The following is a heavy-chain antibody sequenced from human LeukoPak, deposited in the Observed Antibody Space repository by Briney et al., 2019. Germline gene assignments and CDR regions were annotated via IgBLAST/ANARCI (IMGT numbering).Heavy chain of an antibody. J-gene: IGHJ4*02. CDR3: ASLVTGTSNFDY. D-gene: IGHD1-7*01. CDR1: GGSISSYY. Sequence: SETLSLTCTVSGGSISSYYWSWIRQPPGKGLEWIGYIYTSGSTNYNPSLKSRVTISVDTSKNQFSLKLSSVTAADTAVYYCASLVTGTSNFDYWGQGTLVTVSS. V-gene: IGHV4-4*09. CDR2: IYTSGST.